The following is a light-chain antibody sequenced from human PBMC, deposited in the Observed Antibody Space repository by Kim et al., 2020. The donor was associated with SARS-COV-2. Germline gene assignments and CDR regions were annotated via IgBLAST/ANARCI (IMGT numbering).Light chain of an antibody. CDR1: DIGAYNY. CDR2: DVS. J-gene: IGLJ3*02. V-gene: IGLV2-14*03. Sequence: DIGAYNYVSWYQQHPGKSPKLMIHDVSERPSGVSHRFSGSKSGNTASLTISGLQAEDEANYYCSSYPRLFGGGTQLTVL. CDR3: SSYPRL.